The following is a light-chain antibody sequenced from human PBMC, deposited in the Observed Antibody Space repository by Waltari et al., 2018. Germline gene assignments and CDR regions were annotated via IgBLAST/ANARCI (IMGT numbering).Light chain of an antibody. Sequence: EIVLTQSPGPLSLSPGERATLSCRASQSVSRALVWYQQKPGQAPRLLIYGASTRAAGVPDRFSGSGSGTDFSLTISRLDPEDFAVYYCQHNVKLPVTFGQGTKVEI. CDR2: GAS. CDR1: QSVSRA. V-gene: IGKV3-20*01. J-gene: IGKJ1*01. CDR3: QHNVKLPVT.